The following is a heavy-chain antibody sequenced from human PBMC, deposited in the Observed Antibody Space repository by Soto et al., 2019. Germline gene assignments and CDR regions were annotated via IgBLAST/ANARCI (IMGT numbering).Heavy chain of an antibody. J-gene: IGHJ6*02. Sequence: QLQLQESGPGLVRPSETLSLTCTVSGDSISGSRYYWGWIRQPPGRGLEWIGNIYYSGSTYYTPALKSRVTLSVDTSKNQFSLNLNSVTAADTAVYYCARGGIPPSGYGIAYAMDVWGQGTTVTVSS. V-gene: IGHV4-39*01. CDR3: ARGGIPPSGYGIAYAMDV. D-gene: IGHD1-26*01. CDR1: GDSISGSRYY. CDR2: IYYSGST.